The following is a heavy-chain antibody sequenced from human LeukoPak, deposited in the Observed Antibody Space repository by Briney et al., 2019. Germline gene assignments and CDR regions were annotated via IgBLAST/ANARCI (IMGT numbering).Heavy chain of an antibody. D-gene: IGHD3-10*01. J-gene: IGHJ4*02. CDR3: AKADGSGSFLFDY. CDR1: GFTFSSYG. Sequence: GGSLRLSCAASGFTFSSYGMHWVRQAPGKGLEWVAVISYDGSNKYYADSVKGRFTISRDNSKNTLYLQMNSLRAEDTAAYYCAKADGSGSFLFDYWGQGTLVTVSS. V-gene: IGHV3-30*18. CDR2: ISYDGSNK.